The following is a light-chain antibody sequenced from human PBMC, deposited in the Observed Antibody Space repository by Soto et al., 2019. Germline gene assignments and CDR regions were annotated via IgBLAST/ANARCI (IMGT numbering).Light chain of an antibody. J-gene: IGKJ2*01. CDR3: QQSSSTPHT. V-gene: IGKV3-20*01. Sequence: EIVLTQSPGTLSLSPGQRATLSCRASQSVSSSYLAWYQHKRGQAPRLLMFGTGSRATGIPDRFSGTGSGTDFTLIINRLEPEDFAVYYCQQSSSTPHTFGQGTKVDIK. CDR2: GTG. CDR1: QSVSSSY.